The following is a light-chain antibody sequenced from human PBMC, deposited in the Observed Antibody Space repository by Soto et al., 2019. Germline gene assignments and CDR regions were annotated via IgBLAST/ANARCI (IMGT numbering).Light chain of an antibody. Sequence: IQMTQSPSTLSASVGDRVSITCRASQTIFSWLAWYQQKPGKAPNLLIYKASSLESGVPSRYSGIGSGTEFTLTISGLQPDDFAAYYCQQYNSYPYSFGQGTKLEIK. CDR3: QQYNSYPYS. J-gene: IGKJ2*03. CDR1: QTIFSW. CDR2: KAS. V-gene: IGKV1-5*03.